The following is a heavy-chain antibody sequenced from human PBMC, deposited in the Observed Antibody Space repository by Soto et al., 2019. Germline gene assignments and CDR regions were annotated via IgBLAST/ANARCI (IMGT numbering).Heavy chain of an antibody. CDR1: GYTFTSYG. CDR2: ISAYNGNT. Sequence: GASVKVSCKASGYTFTSYGISWVRQAPGQGLEWMGWISAYNGNTNYAQKLQGRVTMTTDTSTSTAYMELRSLRSDDTAVYYCARDLGYYDSSGYYGDAFDIWGQGTMVNVSS. D-gene: IGHD3-22*01. V-gene: IGHV1-18*01. CDR3: ARDLGYYDSSGYYGDAFDI. J-gene: IGHJ3*02.